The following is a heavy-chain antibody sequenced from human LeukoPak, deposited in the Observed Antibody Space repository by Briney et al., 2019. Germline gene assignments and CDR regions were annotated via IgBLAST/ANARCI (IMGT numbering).Heavy chain of an antibody. CDR3: AKGVVVITTAAFDI. D-gene: IGHD3-22*01. CDR2: ISGSGGST. V-gene: IGHV3-23*01. CDR1: GFTFSSYA. Sequence: GGSLRLSCAASGFTFSSYAMSWVRQAPRKGLEWVSAISGSGGSTYYAASVKGRFTISRDNSKNTLYLQMNSLRAEDTAVYYCAKGVVVITTAAFDIWGQGTMVTVSS. J-gene: IGHJ3*02.